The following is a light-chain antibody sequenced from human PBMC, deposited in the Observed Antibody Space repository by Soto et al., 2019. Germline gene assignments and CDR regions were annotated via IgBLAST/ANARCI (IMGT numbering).Light chain of an antibody. V-gene: IGLV2-14*03. Sequence: QSVLTQPASVSGSPGQSITISCTGTSSDVGGYNYVSWYQQYPGKAPKLMIYDVSNRPSGVSNRFSGSKSGNTASLTISGLQAEDEADYYCTHFTRSSNPYVSGNGTKVTVL. CDR2: DVS. CDR3: THFTRSSNPYV. J-gene: IGLJ1*01. CDR1: SSDVGGYNY.